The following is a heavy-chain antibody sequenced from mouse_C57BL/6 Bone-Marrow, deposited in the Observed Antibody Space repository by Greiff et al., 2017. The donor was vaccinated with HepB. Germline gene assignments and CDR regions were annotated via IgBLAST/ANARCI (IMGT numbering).Heavy chain of an antibody. CDR1: GFTFSSYA. V-gene: IGHV5-4*01. Sequence: DVMLVESGGGLVKPGGSLKLSCAASGFTFSSYAMSWVRQTPEKRLEWVATISDGGSYTYYPDNVKGRFTISRDNAKNNLYLQMSHLKSEDTAMYYCARDRGTMGPAWFAYWGQGTLVTVSA. CDR2: ISDGGSYT. J-gene: IGHJ3*01. CDR3: ARDRGTMGPAWFAY. D-gene: IGHD1-1*02.